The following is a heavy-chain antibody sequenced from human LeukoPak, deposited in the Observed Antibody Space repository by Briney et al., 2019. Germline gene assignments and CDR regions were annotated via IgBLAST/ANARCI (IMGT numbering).Heavy chain of an antibody. CDR2: ISYDGSNK. V-gene: IGHV3-30-3*01. J-gene: IGHJ6*02. CDR1: GFTFSSYA. CDR3: ARDGYYYGSGSYFYYYYYGMDG. D-gene: IGHD3-10*01. Sequence: GGSLRLSCAASGFTFSSYAMHWVRQAPGKGLEWVAVISYDGSNKYYADSVKGRFTISRDNSKNTLYLQMNSLRAEDTAVYYCARDGYYYGSGSYFYYYYYGMDGWGQGTTVTVSS.